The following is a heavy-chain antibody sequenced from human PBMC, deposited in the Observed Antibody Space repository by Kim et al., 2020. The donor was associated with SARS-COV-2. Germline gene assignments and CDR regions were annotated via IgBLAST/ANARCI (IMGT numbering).Heavy chain of an antibody. CDR2: IYYSGST. J-gene: IGHJ4*02. D-gene: IGHD3-22*01. CDR3: ARHPTYYYDSSGYSNPYYCDY. CDR1: GGSISSSSYY. V-gene: IGHV4-39*01. Sequence: SETLSLTCTVSGGSISSSSYYWGWIRQPPGKGLEWIGSIYYSGSTYYNPSLKSRVTISVDTSKNQFSLKLSSVTAADTAVYYCARHPTYYYDSSGYSNPYYCDYWGQGTLVTVSS.